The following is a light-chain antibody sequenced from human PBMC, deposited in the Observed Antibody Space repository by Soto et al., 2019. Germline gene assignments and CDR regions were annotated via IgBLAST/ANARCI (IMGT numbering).Light chain of an antibody. CDR2: GAY. CDR3: QQYNNWPPIT. CDR1: QTVSSSY. Sequence: IVLTQSPATLSLSPGERATLSFGASQTVSSSYLAWYQHKPGQAPRLLIYGAYTRATGIPARFSGSGSGTEFTLTISSLQSEDFAVYYCQQYNNWPPITFGQGTRLEI. J-gene: IGKJ5*01. V-gene: IGKV3-15*01.